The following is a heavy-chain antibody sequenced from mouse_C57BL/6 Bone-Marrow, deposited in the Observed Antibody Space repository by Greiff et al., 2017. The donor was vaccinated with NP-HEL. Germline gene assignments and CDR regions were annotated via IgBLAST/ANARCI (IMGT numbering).Heavy chain of an antibody. J-gene: IGHJ3*01. CDR1: GYTFTSYW. CDR3: AREGVTTSVGFAY. Sequence: VQLQQPGAELVMPGASVKLSCKASGYTFTSYWMHWVKQRPGQGLEWIGEIDPSDSYTNYNQKFKGKSTLTVDKSSSTAYMQLSSLTSEDSAVYYCAREGVTTSVGFAYWGQGTLVTVSA. V-gene: IGHV1-69*01. D-gene: IGHD2-3*01. CDR2: IDPSDSYT.